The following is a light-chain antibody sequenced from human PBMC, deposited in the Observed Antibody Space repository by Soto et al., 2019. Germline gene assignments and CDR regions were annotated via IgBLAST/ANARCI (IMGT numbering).Light chain of an antibody. V-gene: IGLV2-14*01. CDR2: EVS. CDR3: SSYTSSSTLDV. Sequence: QSALTQPASVSGSPGQSITISCTGTSSDVGGYNYVSWYQQHPGKAPKLMIYEVSNRPSGVSNRFSGSKSGNTASLTISGLQDEEEADDYCSSYTSSSTLDVFGTGTKVTVL. CDR1: SSDVGGYNY. J-gene: IGLJ1*01.